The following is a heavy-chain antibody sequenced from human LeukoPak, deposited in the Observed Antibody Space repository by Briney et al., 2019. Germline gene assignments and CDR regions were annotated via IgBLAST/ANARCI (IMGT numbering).Heavy chain of an antibody. CDR1: GGSISSSSYY. Sequence: SETLSLTRTVSGGSISSSSYYWGWIRQSPGKGLEWIGSIYYSGSTYYNPSLKSRVTISVDTSKNQFSLKLSSVTAADTAVYYCARRYSSSWYDYYYGMDVWGQGTTVTVSS. J-gene: IGHJ6*02. V-gene: IGHV4-39*01. CDR2: IYYSGST. D-gene: IGHD6-13*01. CDR3: ARRYSSSWYDYYYGMDV.